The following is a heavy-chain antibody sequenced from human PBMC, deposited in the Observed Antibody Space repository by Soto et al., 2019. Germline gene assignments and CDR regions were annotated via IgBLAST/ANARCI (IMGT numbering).Heavy chain of an antibody. CDR2: ISAYNGNT. Sequence: GASVKVSCKASGYTFTSYGISWVRQAPGQGLERMGWISAYNGNTNYAQKLQGRVTMTTDTSTSTAYMELRSLRSDDTAVYYCVRVESRGYSGYVLYFDYWGQGTLVTSPQ. CDR1: GYTFTSYG. J-gene: IGHJ4*02. D-gene: IGHD5-12*01. CDR3: VRVESRGYSGYVLYFDY. V-gene: IGHV1-18*01.